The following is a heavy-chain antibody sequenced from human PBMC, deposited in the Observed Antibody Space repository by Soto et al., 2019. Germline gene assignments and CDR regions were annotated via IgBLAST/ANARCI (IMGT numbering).Heavy chain of an antibody. CDR3: ARDHNDVVVIGNDAFDI. J-gene: IGHJ3*02. CDR2: INAGNGNT. CDR1: GYTFTGYA. D-gene: IGHD3-22*01. Sequence: QVQFVQSGAEVKKPGASVKVSCKASGYTFTGYAMHWVRQAPGQRLEWMGWINAGNGNTKYSQKFQDRVTITRDTSASTAYMELSSLRSEDTAVYYCARDHNDVVVIGNDAFDIWGQGTMVTVSS. V-gene: IGHV1-3*01.